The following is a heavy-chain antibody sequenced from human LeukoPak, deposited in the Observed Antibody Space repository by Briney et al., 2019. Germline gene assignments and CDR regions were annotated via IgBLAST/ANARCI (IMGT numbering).Heavy chain of an antibody. Sequence: PSETLSLTCTVSGGSISSGDYYWRWIRQPPGKGLEWIGYIYYSGSTYYNPSLKSRVTISVDTSKNQFSLKLSSVTAADTAVYYCATGPIDTAMADYYYYGMDVWGKGTTVTVSS. CDR2: IYYSGST. D-gene: IGHD5-18*01. J-gene: IGHJ6*04. CDR1: GGSISSGDYY. CDR3: ATGPIDTAMADYYYYGMDV. V-gene: IGHV4-30-4*01.